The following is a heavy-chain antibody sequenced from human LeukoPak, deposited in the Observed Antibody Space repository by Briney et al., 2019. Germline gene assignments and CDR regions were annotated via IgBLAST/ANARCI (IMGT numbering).Heavy chain of an antibody. J-gene: IGHJ3*02. CDR3: ARRAMYYYDSSGYYRI. D-gene: IGHD3-22*01. Sequence: SETLSLTCTVYGGSFSGYYWSWIRQPPGKGLEWIGEINHSGSTNYNPSLKSRVTISVDTSKNQFSLQLSSVTAADTAVYYCARRAMYYYDSSGYYRIWGQGTMVTVSS. CDR1: GGSFSGYY. CDR2: INHSGST. V-gene: IGHV4-34*01.